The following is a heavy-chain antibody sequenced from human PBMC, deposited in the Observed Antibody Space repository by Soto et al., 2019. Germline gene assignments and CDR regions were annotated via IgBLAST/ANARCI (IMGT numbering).Heavy chain of an antibody. CDR3: ARPLLPTYYDFWSAKGYYYGTDV. V-gene: IGHV3-30-3*01. CDR1: GFTFSSYA. J-gene: IGHJ6*02. CDR2: ISYDGSNK. Sequence: LRLSCAASGFTFSSYAMHWVRQAPGKGLEWVAVISYDGSNKYYADSVKGRFTISRDNSKNTLYLQMNSLRAEDTAVYYCARPLLPTYYDFWSAKGYYYGTDVWGQGTTVTVSS. D-gene: IGHD3-3*01.